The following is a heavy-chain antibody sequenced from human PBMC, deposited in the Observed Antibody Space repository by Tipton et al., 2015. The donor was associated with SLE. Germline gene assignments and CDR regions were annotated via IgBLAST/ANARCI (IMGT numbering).Heavy chain of an antibody. CDR1: GGSISSHY. CDR2: IYYSGST. Sequence: LRLSCTVSGGSISSHYWSWVRQPPGKGLEWIGYIYYSGSTNYNPSLKSRVTISVDTSKNQFSLKLSSVTAADTAVYYCARRVRVAAAGTPFDYWGQGTLVTVSS. CDR3: ARRVRVAAAGTPFDY. J-gene: IGHJ4*02. V-gene: IGHV4-59*11. D-gene: IGHD6-13*01.